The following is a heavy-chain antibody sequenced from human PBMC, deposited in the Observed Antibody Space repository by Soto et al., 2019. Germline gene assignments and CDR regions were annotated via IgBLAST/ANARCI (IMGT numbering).Heavy chain of an antibody. CDR2: TYYRSRWYY. V-gene: IGHV6-1*01. CDR3: ASEYASASYLVS. Sequence: SQSLSLTCTISGDSVSSNSAAWNWIRQSPSRGLEWLGRTYYRSRWYYDYATSVKNRLTFNSDTSKNQLSLQLESVTPEDTAVYYCASEYASASYLVSSGQGTLVTVSS. J-gene: IGHJ5*02. D-gene: IGHD3-10*01. CDR1: GDSVSSNSAA.